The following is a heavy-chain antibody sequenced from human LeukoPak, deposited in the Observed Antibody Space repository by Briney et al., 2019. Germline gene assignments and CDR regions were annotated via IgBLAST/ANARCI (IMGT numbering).Heavy chain of an antibody. D-gene: IGHD1-26*01. Sequence: VGSLRLSCAASGFTFSSYEMNWARQAPGKGLEWVSYISSSGSTIYYADSVKGRFTISRDNAKNSLYLQMNSLRAEDTAVYYCARESGSYYVFDYWGQGTLVTVSS. CDR1: GFTFSSYE. CDR3: ARESGSYYVFDY. V-gene: IGHV3-48*03. CDR2: ISSSGSTI. J-gene: IGHJ4*02.